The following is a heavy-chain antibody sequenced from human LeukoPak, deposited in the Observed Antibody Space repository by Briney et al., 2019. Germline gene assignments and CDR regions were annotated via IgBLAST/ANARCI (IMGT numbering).Heavy chain of an antibody. J-gene: IGHJ4*02. CDR3: ARSRGPGYSSGWYVDY. CDR1: GGSISSSNW. D-gene: IGHD6-19*01. CDR2: IYHSGST. V-gene: IGHV4-4*02. Sequence: SGTLSLTCAVSGGSISSSNWWSWVRQPPGKGLEWIGEIYHSGSTNYNPSLKSRVTISVDKSKNQFSLKLSSVTAADTAVYYCARSRGPGYSSGWYVDYWGQGTLVTVSP.